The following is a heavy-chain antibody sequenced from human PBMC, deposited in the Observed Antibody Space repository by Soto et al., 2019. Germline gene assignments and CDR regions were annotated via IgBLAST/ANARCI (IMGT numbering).Heavy chain of an antibody. Sequence: GGSLRFSCAASGFTVSSNYMSWVRQAPGKGLEWVSVIYSGGSTYYADSVKGRFTISRHNSKNTLYLQMNSLRAEDTAVYYCARSRYCSGGSCPDYFDYWGQGTLVTVS. V-gene: IGHV3-53*04. CDR1: GFTVSSNY. CDR2: IYSGGST. D-gene: IGHD2-15*01. J-gene: IGHJ4*02. CDR3: ARSRYCSGGSCPDYFDY.